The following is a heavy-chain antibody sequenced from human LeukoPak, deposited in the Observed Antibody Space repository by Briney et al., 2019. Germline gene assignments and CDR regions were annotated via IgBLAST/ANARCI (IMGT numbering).Heavy chain of an antibody. CDR2: INPNSGGT. Sequence: ASVKVSCKASGYTFTGYYMHWERQAPGQGLEWMGRINPNSGGTNYAQKFQGRVTMTRDTSISTAYMELSRLRSDDTAVYYCASSNRGVVVTNAWGQGTLVTVSS. CDR1: GYTFTGYY. CDR3: ASSNRGVVVTNA. D-gene: IGHD3-22*01. J-gene: IGHJ5*02. V-gene: IGHV1-2*06.